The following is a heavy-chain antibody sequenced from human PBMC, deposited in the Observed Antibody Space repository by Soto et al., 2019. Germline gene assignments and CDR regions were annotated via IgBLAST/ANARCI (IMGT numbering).Heavy chain of an antibody. Sequence: SETLSLTCTVSGASIISGEHYWSWTRQAPGKGLEWIGLICYTGITDYNPSLKSRVAISLDTSKNQFSLRLSSVTAADTAVYYCARDKITGLFDYWGQGTLVTVSS. CDR1: GASIISGEHY. CDR2: ICYTGIT. CDR3: ARDKITGLFDY. V-gene: IGHV4-30-4*01. D-gene: IGHD2-8*02. J-gene: IGHJ4*02.